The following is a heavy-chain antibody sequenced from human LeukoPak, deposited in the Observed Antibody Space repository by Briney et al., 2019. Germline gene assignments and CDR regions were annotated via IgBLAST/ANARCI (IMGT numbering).Heavy chain of an antibody. CDR1: GYNFTNYW. CDR3: ARLGDYSNYAWGEDY. V-gene: IGHV5-51*01. D-gene: IGHD4-11*01. Sequence: GESLKISCKGSGYNFTNYWIGWVRQLPGKGLEWMGIIYPGDSDTRYSPSFQGQVTISADKSISTAFLQWSSLKASDTAMYYCARLGDYSNYAWGEDYWGQGTLVTVSS. J-gene: IGHJ4*02. CDR2: IYPGDSDT.